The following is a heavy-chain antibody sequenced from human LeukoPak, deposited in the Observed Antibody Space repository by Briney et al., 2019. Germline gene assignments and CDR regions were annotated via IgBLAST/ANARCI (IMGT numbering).Heavy chain of an antibody. J-gene: IGHJ3*01. Sequence: PSQTLSLTCTVSGGSISSGSYYWSWIRQPAGKGLEWIGRIYTSGSTNYNPSLKSQVTISVDTSKNHFSLNLRSVAAADTAVYYCARRAFYYYDNSGPYDSFDLWGQGTMVTVSS. CDR1: GGSISSGSYY. CDR2: IYTSGST. CDR3: ARRAFYYYDNSGPYDSFDL. D-gene: IGHD3-22*01. V-gene: IGHV4-61*02.